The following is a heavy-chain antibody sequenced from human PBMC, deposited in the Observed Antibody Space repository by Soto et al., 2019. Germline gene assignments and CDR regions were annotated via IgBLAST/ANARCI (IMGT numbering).Heavy chain of an antibody. J-gene: IGHJ5*02. Sequence: SVKVSCKASGGTFSSYAISWVRQAPGQGLEWMGGIIPIFGTANYAQKFQGRVTITADESTSTAYMELSSLRSEDTAVYFCAKDVGFQQLLFVFETWGQGTLVTVSS. D-gene: IGHD6-13*01. CDR2: IIPIFGTA. V-gene: IGHV1-69*13. CDR1: GGTFSSYA. CDR3: AKDVGFQQLLFVFET.